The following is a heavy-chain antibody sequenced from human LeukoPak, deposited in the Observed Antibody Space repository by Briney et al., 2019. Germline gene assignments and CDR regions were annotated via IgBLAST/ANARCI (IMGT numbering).Heavy chain of an antibody. CDR1: GFIFSDYS. CDR3: ARVRADAIQRYYMDV. J-gene: IGHJ6*03. Sequence: PGGSLRLSCAASGFIFSDYSMNWVRQAPGKGLEWVASISISGSSIYYADSVKGRFTISRDNAKNSLYLQMNSLGVDDTAVYYCARVRADAIQRYYMDVWGKGTTVTVPS. CDR2: ISISGSSI. D-gene: IGHD5-18*01. V-gene: IGHV3-21*01.